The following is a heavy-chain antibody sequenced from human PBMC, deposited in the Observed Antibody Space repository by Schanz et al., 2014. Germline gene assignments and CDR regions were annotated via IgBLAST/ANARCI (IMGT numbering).Heavy chain of an antibody. CDR2: ISAYNGHT. V-gene: IGHV1-18*01. Sequence: QVQLVQSAPEVKKPGASVKVSCKASGYTFTSYGITWVRQAPGQGLEWMGWISAYNGHTTYAQKFQGRVTMTTDTSTSTAYMELRSLRSDDTAVYYCARETTIITGGAFDVWDQGTMVTVSS. CDR1: GYTFTSYG. CDR3: ARETTIITGGAFDV. D-gene: IGHD3-9*01. J-gene: IGHJ3*01.